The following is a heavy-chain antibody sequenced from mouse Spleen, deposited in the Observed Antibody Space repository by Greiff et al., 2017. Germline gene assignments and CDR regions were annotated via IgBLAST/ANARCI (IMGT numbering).Heavy chain of an antibody. CDR3: ARDLYYYGSGWYFDV. Sequence: EVKLVESGGGLVKLGGSLKLSCAASGFTFSSYYMSWVRQTPEKRLEWVATISSGGGSTYYPDSVKGRFTISRDNAKNTLYLQMSSLNSEDTAVYYCARDLYYYGSGWYFDVWGAGTTVTVSS. D-gene: IGHD1-1*01. V-gene: IGHV5-6-4*01. CDR2: ISSGGGST. J-gene: IGHJ1*01. CDR1: GFTFSSYY.